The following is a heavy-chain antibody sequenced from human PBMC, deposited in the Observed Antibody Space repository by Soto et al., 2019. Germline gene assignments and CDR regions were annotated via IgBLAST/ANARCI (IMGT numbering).Heavy chain of an antibody. J-gene: IGHJ4*02. V-gene: IGHV3-74*01. Sequence: GSLRLSCAASGFTFSTYWMHWVRQAPGRGLVWVSRINSDGSATSYADSVKGRFTISRDNAKNTLFLQMNSLRAEDMALYYCARGLSGVSTGFDSWGQGTLVTVSS. CDR2: INSDGSAT. CDR1: GFTFSTYW. CDR3: ARGLSGVSTGFDS. D-gene: IGHD3-10*01.